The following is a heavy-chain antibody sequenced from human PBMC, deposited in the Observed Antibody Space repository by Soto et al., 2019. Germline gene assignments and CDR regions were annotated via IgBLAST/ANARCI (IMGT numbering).Heavy chain of an antibody. V-gene: IGHV3-48*02. Sequence: EVQLVESGGGLVQPGGSLRLSCAASNFTFSRYSMNWFRQAPGKGLEWVSYISRSTNTIYYADSVKGRFTISRDNAKSSLYLQMKRLRDEDTAVYYCARQLGSPSGGDFDYWGQGTLVTVSS. CDR3: ARQLGSPSGGDFDY. D-gene: IGHD3-3*02. CDR1: NFTFSRYS. CDR2: ISRSTNTI. J-gene: IGHJ4*02.